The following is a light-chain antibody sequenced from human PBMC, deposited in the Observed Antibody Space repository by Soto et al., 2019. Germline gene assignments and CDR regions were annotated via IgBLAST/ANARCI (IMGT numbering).Light chain of an antibody. CDR3: CSFAGSYSYV. CDR2: EVS. CDR1: SSDVGGYDY. J-gene: IGLJ1*01. V-gene: IGLV2-8*01. Sequence: QSALTQPPSASGSPGQPVTISCTGTSSDVGGYDYVSWYQQYPGKAPKLLIYEVSKRPSGVPDRFSGSKSGNTASLTISGLQAEDEADYYCCSFAGSYSYVFGIGTKVTVL.